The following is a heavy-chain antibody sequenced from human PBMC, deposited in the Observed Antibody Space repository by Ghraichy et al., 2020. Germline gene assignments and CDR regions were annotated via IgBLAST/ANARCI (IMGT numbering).Heavy chain of an antibody. CDR2: ISFDGSKK. CDR1: GLTFSSYG. J-gene: IGHJ4*02. V-gene: IGHV3-30*18. Sequence: GGSLRLSCAASGLTFSSYGIHWVRQAPGKGLEWVAVISFDGSKKYYAESVKGRFTISRDNSKNTAYLEMNSLRPEDTAVYYCAKAFQSHSRGDYWGQGTMVTVSS. CDR3: AKAFQSHSRGDY. D-gene: IGHD3-22*01.